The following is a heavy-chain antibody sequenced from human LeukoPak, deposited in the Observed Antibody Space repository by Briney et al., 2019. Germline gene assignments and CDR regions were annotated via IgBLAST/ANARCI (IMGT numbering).Heavy chain of an antibody. J-gene: IGHJ4*02. Sequence: GSSVKVSCKASGGTFSSYAISWVRQAPGQGLEGMGGIIPIFGTANYAQKFQGRVTITTDESTSTAYMELSSLRSEAAAVYYCARARRAVAGLSYFDYWGQGTLVTVSS. CDR2: IIPIFGTA. D-gene: IGHD6-19*01. V-gene: IGHV1-69*05. CDR1: GGTFSSYA. CDR3: ARARRAVAGLSYFDY.